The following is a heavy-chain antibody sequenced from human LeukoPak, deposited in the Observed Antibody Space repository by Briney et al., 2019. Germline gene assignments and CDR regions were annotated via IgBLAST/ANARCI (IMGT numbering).Heavy chain of an antibody. CDR1: GGSFSGYY. D-gene: IGHD3-3*01. J-gene: IGHJ4*02. CDR2: INHSGST. Sequence: SETLSLTCAVYGGSFSGYYWSWIRQPPGKGLEWIGEINHSGSTNYNPSLKSRVTISVDTSKNQFSLKLSSVTAADTAVYYCARRPYYDFWSGTSRAHFDYWGQGTLVTVSS. CDR3: ARRPYYDFWSGTSRAHFDY. V-gene: IGHV4-34*01.